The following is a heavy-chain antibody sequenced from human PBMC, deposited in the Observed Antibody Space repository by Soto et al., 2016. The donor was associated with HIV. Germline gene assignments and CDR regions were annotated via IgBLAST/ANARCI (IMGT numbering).Heavy chain of an antibody. CDR1: GYLFNTYG. CDR2: ISVYNGNT. D-gene: IGHD5-18*01. Sequence: VQSGVEVKKPGASVKVSCKASGYLFNTYGINCVRQAPGQGLEWIGWISVYNGNTDYSPKLQGRVTMTTDTSTTTAYMELKSLRSDDTAVYFCARGREDTAILDYWGQGTLVTVSS. J-gene: IGHJ4*02. CDR3: ARGREDTAILDY. V-gene: IGHV1-18*01.